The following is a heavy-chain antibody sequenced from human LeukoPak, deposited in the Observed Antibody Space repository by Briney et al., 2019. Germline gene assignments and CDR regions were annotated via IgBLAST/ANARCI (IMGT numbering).Heavy chain of an antibody. V-gene: IGHV3-23*01. CDR1: GLTFSSSA. Sequence: GGSLRLSCVASGLTFSSSAMSWVRQAPGKGLEWVSGISDSGGATDYADSVKGRFTISRDNSKNILYLQMNSLRADDTAVYYCAKVLWPHFDPCGQGTLVSVSS. CDR2: ISDSGGAT. J-gene: IGHJ5*02. CDR3: AKVLWPHFDP.